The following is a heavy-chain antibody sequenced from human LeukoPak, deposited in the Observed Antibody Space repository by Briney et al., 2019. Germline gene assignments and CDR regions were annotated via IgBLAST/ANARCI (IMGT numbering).Heavy chain of an antibody. Sequence: ASVKVSCKASGYTFTDYYMLWVRQAPGQGLEWMGWINPNSGGTNYAQKFQGRVTMTRDMSISTAYMELSRLRSDDTAVYYCARVWFDSSGYPLDYWGQGTLVTVSS. CDR3: ARVWFDSSGYPLDY. V-gene: IGHV1-2*02. CDR1: GYTFTDYY. J-gene: IGHJ4*02. D-gene: IGHD3-22*01. CDR2: INPNSGGT.